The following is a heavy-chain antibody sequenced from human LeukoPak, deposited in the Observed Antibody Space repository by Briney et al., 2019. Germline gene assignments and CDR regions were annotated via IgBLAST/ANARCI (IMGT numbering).Heavy chain of an antibody. CDR3: ARGGRWFGELLSRQ. J-gene: IGHJ4*02. CDR1: GGSFSGYY. CDR2: IYYSGST. Sequence: SETLSLTCAVYGGSFSGYYWSWIRQPPGKGLEWIGSIYYSGSTYYNPSLKSRVTVSVDTSKNQFSLKLSSVTAADTAVYYCARGGRWFGELLSRQWGQGTLVTVSS. D-gene: IGHD3-10*01. V-gene: IGHV4-34*01.